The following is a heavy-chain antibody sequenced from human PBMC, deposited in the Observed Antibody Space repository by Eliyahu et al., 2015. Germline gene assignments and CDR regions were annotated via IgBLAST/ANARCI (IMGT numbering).Heavy chain of an antibody. CDR2: IWPGDSDT. V-gene: IGHV5-51*01. CDR1: GYSFTSYX. CDR3: ARVDTDLIKDAFDI. Sequence: EVQLVQSGAEVKKPGEYLKIXXKXSGYSFTSYXIGWVXQXXGKGLEWMGIIWPGDSDTRYSPSFQGQVTISADKSISTAYLQWSSLKASDTAMYYCARVDTDLIKDAFDIWGQGTTVTVSS. D-gene: IGHD5-18*01. J-gene: IGHJ3*02.